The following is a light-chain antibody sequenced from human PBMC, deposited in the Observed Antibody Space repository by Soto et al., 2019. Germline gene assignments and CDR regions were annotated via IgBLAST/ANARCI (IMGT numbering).Light chain of an antibody. CDR1: QSVSSGY. J-gene: IGKJ2*01. V-gene: IGKV3-20*01. CDR2: GAS. Sequence: EIVMTPSPAPLSLSPGERVTLSCSASQSVSSGYLAWYQQKPGQAPRLLIYGASTRATDIPDRFSGSGSGTDFTLTISRLEPEDFAVYFCQQYGSSPYTFGQGTKVDI. CDR3: QQYGSSPYT.